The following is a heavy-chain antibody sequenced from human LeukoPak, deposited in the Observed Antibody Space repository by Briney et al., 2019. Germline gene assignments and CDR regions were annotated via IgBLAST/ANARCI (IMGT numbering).Heavy chain of an antibody. CDR3: AKDTTAWWYHRAYMNV. J-gene: IGHJ6*03. CDR1: GFSLSTYA. D-gene: IGHD2-15*01. V-gene: IGHV3-23*01. CDR2: KSGSGDKT. Sequence: GGSLRLSCAASGFSLSTYAWSWVRQAPGGGLEWVAAKSGSGDKTYHADSVKGRFTISKDNSENRLSLQMDSLRAEDAAVYFCAKDTTAWWYHRAYMNVWGKGTTVTVSS.